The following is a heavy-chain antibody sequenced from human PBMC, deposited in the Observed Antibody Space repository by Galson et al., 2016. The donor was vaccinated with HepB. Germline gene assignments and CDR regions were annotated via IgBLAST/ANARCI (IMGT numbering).Heavy chain of an antibody. J-gene: IGHJ4*02. CDR3: TRGLPGSSPGFDY. D-gene: IGHD6-19*01. Sequence: SVKVSCKASGYTFTGYILHWVRQAPGRGLEWMGWIRPNNGGTKYAQKFQDWVTMTTDTSTNTAYMELRRLTSDDTAVYYCTRGLPGSSPGFDYWGQGTLVTVSS. V-gene: IGHV1-2*04. CDR1: GYTFTGYI. CDR2: IRPNNGGT.